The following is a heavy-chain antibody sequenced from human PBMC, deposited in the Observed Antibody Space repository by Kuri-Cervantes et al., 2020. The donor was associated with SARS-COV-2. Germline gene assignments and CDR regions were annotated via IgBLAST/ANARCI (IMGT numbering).Heavy chain of an antibody. V-gene: IGHV3-21*01. J-gene: IGHJ6*02. D-gene: IGHD3-9*01. CDR2: ISSSSSYI. Sequence: GESLKISCAASGFTFSSYSMNWVRQAPGKGLEWVSSISSSSSYIYYADSVKGRFTISRDNAKNSLYLQMNSLRAGDTAVYYCARGNYDILGGYYYGMDVWGQGTTVTVSS. CDR1: GFTFSSYS. CDR3: ARGNYDILGGYYYGMDV.